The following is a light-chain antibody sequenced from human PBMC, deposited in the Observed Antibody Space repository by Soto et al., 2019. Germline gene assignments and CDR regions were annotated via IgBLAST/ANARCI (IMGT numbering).Light chain of an antibody. Sequence: DIQMTQSASSLSASVGDRVTITYRASQSINSWLAWYQQKPGKAPKLLIYKASSLESGVPSRFSGSGSGTEFTLTISSLQPDDFATYYCQQYNNYPFTFGPGTKVDIK. CDR1: QSINSW. CDR3: QQYNNYPFT. CDR2: KAS. V-gene: IGKV1-5*03. J-gene: IGKJ3*01.